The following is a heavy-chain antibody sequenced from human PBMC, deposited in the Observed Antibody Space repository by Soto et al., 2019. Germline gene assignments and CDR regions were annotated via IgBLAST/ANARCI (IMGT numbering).Heavy chain of an antibody. D-gene: IGHD2-2*01. CDR1: GFTFSSYA. Sequence: PVGSLRLSCAASGFTFSSYAMSWVRQAPGKGLEWVSAISGSGGSTYYADSVKGRFTISRDNSKNTLYLQMNSLRAEDTAVYYCAKEKRSGPAAVYYYYYYGMDVWGQGTTVTVSS. V-gene: IGHV3-23*01. CDR2: ISGSGGST. CDR3: AKEKRSGPAAVYYYYYYGMDV. J-gene: IGHJ6*02.